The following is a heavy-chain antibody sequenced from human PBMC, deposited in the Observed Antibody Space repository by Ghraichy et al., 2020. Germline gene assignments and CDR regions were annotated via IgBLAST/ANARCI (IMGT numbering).Heavy chain of an antibody. CDR1: GFSLSTSGVG. J-gene: IGHJ4*02. CDR2: IYWDDDK. V-gene: IGHV2-5*02. D-gene: IGHD6-13*01. CDR3: AHRLEGAAAGEYYFDY. Sequence: SGPTLVKPTQTLTLTCTFSGFSLSTSGVGVGWIRQPPGKALEWLALIYWDDDKRYSPSLKSRLTITKDTSKNQVVLTMTNMDPVDTATYYCAHRLEGAAAGEYYFDYWGQGTLVTVSS.